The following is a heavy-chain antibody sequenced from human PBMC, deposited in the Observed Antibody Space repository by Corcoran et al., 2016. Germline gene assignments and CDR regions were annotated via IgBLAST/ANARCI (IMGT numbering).Heavy chain of an antibody. CDR3: TTAVVVVAAMRDY. J-gene: IGHJ4*02. Sequence: EVQLVESGGGLVKPGGSLRLSCAASGFTFRNAWMSWVRQAPGTGLEWVGRIKSKTDGGTTDDDAPVKGRFTISIADSKNTLYPQMNSLKTEDTAVYYCTTAVVVVAAMRDYWGQGTLVTVSS. CDR2: IKSKTDGGTT. CDR1: GFTFRNAW. D-gene: IGHD2-15*01. V-gene: IGHV3-15*01.